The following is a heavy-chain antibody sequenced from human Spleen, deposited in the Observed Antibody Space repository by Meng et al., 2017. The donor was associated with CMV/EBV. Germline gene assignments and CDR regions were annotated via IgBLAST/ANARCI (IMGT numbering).Heavy chain of an antibody. Sequence: GGSLRLSCAASGFTLSYYWMSWVRQAPGKGLEWVSVIYSGGTTHYADSVKGRFTISRDNSKNTLYLQMNSLRAEDTAVYYCARPNDDFWSGYLSIWGQGTTVTVSS. D-gene: IGHD3-3*01. CDR1: GFTLSYYW. CDR2: IYSGGTT. CDR3: ARPNDDFWSGYLSI. J-gene: IGHJ6*02. V-gene: IGHV3-53*01.